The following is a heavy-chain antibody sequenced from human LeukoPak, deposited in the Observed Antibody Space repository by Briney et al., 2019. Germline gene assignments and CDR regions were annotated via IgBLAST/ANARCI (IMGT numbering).Heavy chain of an antibody. J-gene: IGHJ3*02. CDR1: GFTVSSNY. CDR3: ASYYGSGFDAFDI. V-gene: IGHV3-53*01. D-gene: IGHD3-10*01. CDR2: IYSGGST. Sequence: GGSLRLSCEASGFTVSSNYMSWVRQAPGKGLEWVSVIYSGGSTYYADSVKGRFTISRDNSKNTLYLQMNSLRAEDTAVYYCASYYGSGFDAFDIWGQGTMVTVSS.